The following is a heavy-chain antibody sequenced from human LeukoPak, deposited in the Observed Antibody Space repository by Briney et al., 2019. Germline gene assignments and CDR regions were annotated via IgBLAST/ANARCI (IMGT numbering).Heavy chain of an antibody. D-gene: IGHD3-9*01. CDR3: TTDRYDILTGYKDY. J-gene: IGHJ4*02. V-gene: IGHV3-15*01. CDR2: IKSKTDGGTT. CDR1: GFSFSDVW. Sequence: GGSLRLSCAASGFSFSDVWMNWVRQAPGKGLEWVGRIKSKTDGGTTDYAAPVKGRFTISRDDSKNTLYLQMNSLKTEDTAVYYCTTDRYDILTGYKDYWGQGTLVTVSS.